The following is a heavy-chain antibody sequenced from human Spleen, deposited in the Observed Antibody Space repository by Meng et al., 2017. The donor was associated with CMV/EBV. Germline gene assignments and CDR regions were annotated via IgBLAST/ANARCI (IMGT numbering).Heavy chain of an antibody. J-gene: IGHJ3*02. CDR2: MNPNSGDT. Sequence: ASVKVSCKASGYTFTSYDINWVRQATGQGLEWMGWMNPNSGDTGYAQKFQGRVTMTRDTSISTAYMELSRLRSDDTAVYYCTRGWYSSSSGHDAFEIWGQGTMVTVS. CDR3: TRGWYSSSSGHDAFEI. D-gene: IGHD6-6*01. V-gene: IGHV1-8*01. CDR1: GYTFTSYD.